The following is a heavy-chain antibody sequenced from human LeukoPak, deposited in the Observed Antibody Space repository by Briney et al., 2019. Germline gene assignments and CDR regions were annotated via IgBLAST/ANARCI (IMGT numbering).Heavy chain of an antibody. V-gene: IGHV3-7*01. CDR1: GFTFSSYW. J-gene: IGHJ1*01. CDR2: IKLDGSEK. CDR3: ERGSHYYD. Sequence: GGSLRLSCVASGFTFSSYWLSWVRQAPGKGLEWVANIKLDGSEKYYVDSVKGRFTISRDNAKNSLYLQMNSLRAEDTAVYYCERGSHYYDWGQGTLLTVSS. D-gene: IGHD3-10*01.